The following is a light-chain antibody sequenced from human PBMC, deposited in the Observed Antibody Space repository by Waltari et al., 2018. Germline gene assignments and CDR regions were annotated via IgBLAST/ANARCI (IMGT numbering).Light chain of an antibody. CDR1: QNINIW. V-gene: IGKV1-5*03. CDR3: QQYDTFLGT. J-gene: IGKJ1*01. CDR2: KAS. Sequence: DIQMTQSPSILSASIGDRVTITCRASQNINIWLAWYQHKPEKGPRPLIYKASTLERGVSSRFSGSGTGTNFSLTITSLQPDDSATYYCQQYDTFLGTFGQGTRLDI.